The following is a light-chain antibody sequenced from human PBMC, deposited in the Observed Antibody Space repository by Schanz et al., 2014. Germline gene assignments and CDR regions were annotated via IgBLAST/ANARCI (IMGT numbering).Light chain of an antibody. V-gene: IGKV3-11*01. CDR3: QQRSNWPPLT. CDR1: QSVSSY. J-gene: IGKJ4*01. CDR2: DAS. Sequence: EIVLTQSPGTLSLSPGERATLSCRASQSVSSYLAWYQQKPGQAPRLLIYDASNMATGIPARFSGSGSGTDFTLTISSLEPEDFAVYYCQQRSNWPPLTFGGGTKVEIK.